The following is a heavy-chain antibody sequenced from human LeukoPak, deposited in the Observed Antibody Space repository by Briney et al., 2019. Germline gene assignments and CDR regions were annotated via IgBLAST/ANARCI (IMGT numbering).Heavy chain of an antibody. CDR3: ARRVPNEVITDYFDY. D-gene: IGHD3-16*01. CDR1: GFTFSTYG. Sequence: GGSLRLSCAASGFTFSTYGMNWVRQAPGKGLEWISFIHISGGIIFYAESVKGRFTISRDNAKNSLFLQMNSLRAEDTAVYYCARRVPNEVITDYFDYWGRETLVTVSS. CDR2: IHISGGII. J-gene: IGHJ4*02. V-gene: IGHV3-48*04.